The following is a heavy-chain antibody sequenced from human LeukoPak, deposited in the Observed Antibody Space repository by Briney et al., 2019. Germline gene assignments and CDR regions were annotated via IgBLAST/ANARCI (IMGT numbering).Heavy chain of an antibody. CDR3: RRYYNGPGSNPPPDY. J-gene: IGHJ4*02. CDR1: GFTFSSYG. Sequence: PGGSLRLSCAASGFTFSSYGMHWVRQAPGKGLEWVAFIRYDGSNKYYADSVKGRFTISRDNSKNTLYLQMNSLRAEDTAVYYCRRYYNGPGSNPPPDYWGQGTLVTVSS. V-gene: IGHV3-30*02. CDR2: IRYDGSNK. D-gene: IGHD3-10*01.